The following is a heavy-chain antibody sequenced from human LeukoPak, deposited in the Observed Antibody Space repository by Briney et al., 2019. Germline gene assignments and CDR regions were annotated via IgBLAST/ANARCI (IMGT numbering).Heavy chain of an antibody. D-gene: IGHD6-25*01. CDR3: AKDSDIAAGYFDY. CDR1: GFTFDDYA. V-gene: IGHV3-9*01. Sequence: GGSLRLSCAASGFTFDDYAMHWVRQAPGKGLEWVSGISWNSGSIGYADSVEGRFTISRDNAKNSLYLQMNSLRAEDTALYYCAKDSDIAAGYFDYWGQGTLVTVSS. J-gene: IGHJ4*02. CDR2: ISWNSGSI.